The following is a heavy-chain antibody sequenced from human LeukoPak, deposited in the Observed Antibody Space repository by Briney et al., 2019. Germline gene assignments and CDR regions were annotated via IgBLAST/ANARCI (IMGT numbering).Heavy chain of an antibody. CDR2: IGAGGTFT. Sequence: GGSLRLSCAASGFTFSNYAMTWVRQAPGKGLEWVSGIGAGGTFTYYADAVKGRFTIFRNNSRNTMYLQMNSLRADDTAVYYCAKDLDYTTDGYYFDYWGQGTLVTVSS. CDR3: AKDLDYTTDGYYFDY. CDR1: GFTFSNYA. V-gene: IGHV3-23*01. J-gene: IGHJ4*02. D-gene: IGHD4-11*01.